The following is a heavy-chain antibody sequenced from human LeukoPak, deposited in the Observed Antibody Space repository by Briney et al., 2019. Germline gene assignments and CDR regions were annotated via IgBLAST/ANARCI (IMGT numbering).Heavy chain of an antibody. CDR1: GFTFSSYE. V-gene: IGHV3-48*03. CDR2: ISSSGSTI. Sequence: GGPLRLSSAASGFTFSSYEMNWVRQAPGKGLEWISSISSSGSTIYYTDSVKGRFTISRDNAKNSLYLQMNSLRAEDTAVYYCARPYDSSGWRKKWTYFDLWGRGTLVTVSS. CDR3: ARPYDSSGWRKKWTYFDL. J-gene: IGHJ2*01. D-gene: IGHD3-22*01.